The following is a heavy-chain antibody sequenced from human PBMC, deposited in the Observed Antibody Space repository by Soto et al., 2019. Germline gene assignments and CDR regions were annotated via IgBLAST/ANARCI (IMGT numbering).Heavy chain of an antibody. V-gene: IGHV3-23*01. CDR2: ISGSGGST. CDR3: AIQRAVGY. J-gene: IGHJ4*02. CDR1: GFTFSSYD. D-gene: IGHD6-19*01. Sequence: EVQLLEYGGGLVQPGGSLRLSCAASGFTFSSYDMSWVRQAPGKGLEWVSAISGSGGSTYYADSVKGRFIISRDNSKNTLYLQMNSLRAEDTAVYYCAIQRAVGYWGQGTLVTVSS.